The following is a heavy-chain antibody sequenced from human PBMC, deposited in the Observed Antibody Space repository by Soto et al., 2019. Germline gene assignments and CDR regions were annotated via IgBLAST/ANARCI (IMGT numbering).Heavy chain of an antibody. J-gene: IGHJ3*02. V-gene: IGHV1-3*01. CDR1: GYTFTSYA. Sequence: QVQLVQSGAEVKKPGASVKVSCKASGYTFTSYAMHWVRQAPGQRLEWMGWINFGNGNTKYSQKFQGIVTITRDTSASTAYMDLSSLRSEYTAVYYCARGSYYDSSAYFPPQDAFDIWGQGTMVTVSS. CDR3: ARGSYYDSSAYFPPQDAFDI. D-gene: IGHD3-22*01. CDR2: INFGNGNT.